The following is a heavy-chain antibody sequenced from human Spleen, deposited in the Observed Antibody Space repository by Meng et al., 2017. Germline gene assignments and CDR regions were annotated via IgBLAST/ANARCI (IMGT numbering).Heavy chain of an antibody. Sequence: QITLKESGPTLVQPTHTRTLTCTFSGFSLTTGGVGVGWIRQPPGKALECLALIYWDDDKRYSPSLKNGVTITKDTSKNQVVLTMTNMDPADTATYYCAHRPYGSAWYFDYWGQGTLVTVSS. J-gene: IGHJ4*02. CDR3: AHRPYGSAWYFDY. CDR1: GFSLTTGGVG. V-gene: IGHV2-5*02. CDR2: IYWDDDK. D-gene: IGHD6-19*01.